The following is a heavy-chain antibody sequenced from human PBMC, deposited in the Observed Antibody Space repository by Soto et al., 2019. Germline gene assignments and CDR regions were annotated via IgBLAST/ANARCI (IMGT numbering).Heavy chain of an antibody. V-gene: IGHV6-1*01. Sequence: SQTLSLTCAISGDSVSSNSAAWNWIRQSPSRGLEWLGRTYYRPKWYNDYAVSVKSRITINPDTSKNQFSLQLNSVTPENTAVYYCARSDPTMVRGVIKGYYYGMDVWGQGTTVTVSS. CDR2: TYYRPKWYN. D-gene: IGHD3-10*01. J-gene: IGHJ6*02. CDR3: ARSDPTMVRGVIKGYYYGMDV. CDR1: GDSVSSNSAA.